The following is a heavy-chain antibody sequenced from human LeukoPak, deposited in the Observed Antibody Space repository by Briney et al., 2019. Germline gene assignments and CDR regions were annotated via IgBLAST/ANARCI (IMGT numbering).Heavy chain of an antibody. D-gene: IGHD1-1*01. CDR2: IYYSGST. CDR1: GGSISTSGSL. Sequence: TSETLSLTCTVSGGSISTSGSLWGWIRQPPGKGLEWIGTIYYSGSTYYSPSLKSRVSISVDTSKNQFSLRLTSVTAADTAVNYCARRTSTGRFDPWGQGTLVTVSS. CDR3: ARRTSTGRFDP. V-gene: IGHV4-39*01. J-gene: IGHJ5*02.